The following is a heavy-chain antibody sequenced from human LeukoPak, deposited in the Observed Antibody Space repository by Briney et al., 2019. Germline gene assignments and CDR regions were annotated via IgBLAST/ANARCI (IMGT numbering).Heavy chain of an antibody. D-gene: IGHD3-22*01. V-gene: IGHV4-59*08. CDR3: ARLVYDSRGYYFDY. Sequence: SETLSLTCTVSVDSISTYYWSWIRQPPGKGLEWIGYIRYSGSANYNPSLRSRVTISIDTSKNQFSLKLSSVTAADTAVYHCARLVYDSRGYYFDYWGQGTLVTVSS. J-gene: IGHJ4*02. CDR1: VDSISTYY. CDR2: IRYSGSA.